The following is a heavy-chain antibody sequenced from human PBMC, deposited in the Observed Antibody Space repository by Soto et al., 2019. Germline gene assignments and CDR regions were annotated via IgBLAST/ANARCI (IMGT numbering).Heavy chain of an antibody. V-gene: IGHV5-51*01. CDR3: ASYEAPSYNFYGLGV. Sequence: GRMRQKHGKGLEWMGSIHPGESDTRYSPSFQGQVTISADRSITTAYLQWRSLKTSDTAMYYCASYEAPSYNFYGLGVSAQ. J-gene: IGHJ6*02. D-gene: IGHD5-12*01. CDR2: IHPGESDT.